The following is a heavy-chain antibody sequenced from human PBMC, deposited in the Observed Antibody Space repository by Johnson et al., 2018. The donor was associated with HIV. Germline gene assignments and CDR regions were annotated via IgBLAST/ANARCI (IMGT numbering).Heavy chain of an antibody. CDR2: IYSGGST. J-gene: IGHJ3*02. V-gene: IGHV3-NL1*01. Sequence: QLVESGGGVVQPGGSLRLSCAASGFTFSNYGMHWVRQAPGKGLEWVSVIYSGGSTYYADSVKGRFTIYRDNSKNTLYVQMNSLRAEDTAVYYCARGIQPDAFDIWGQGTMVTVSS. CDR3: ARGIQPDAFDI. CDR1: GFTFSNYG. D-gene: IGHD2-2*01.